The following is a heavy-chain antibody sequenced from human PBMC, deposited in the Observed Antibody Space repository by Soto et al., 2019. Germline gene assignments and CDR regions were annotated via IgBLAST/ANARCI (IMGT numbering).Heavy chain of an antibody. CDR1: GYTFTSYG. V-gene: IGHV1-18*01. CDR3: ARDSGDDFWSGYTYGMDV. CDR2: ISAYDGNT. D-gene: IGHD3-3*01. Sequence: ASVKVSCKASGYTFTSYGISWVRQAPGQGLEWMGWISAYDGNTNYAQKLQGRVTMTTDTSTSTAYMELSSLRSEDTAVYYCARDSGDDFWSGYTYGMDVWGQGTTVTVSS. J-gene: IGHJ6*02.